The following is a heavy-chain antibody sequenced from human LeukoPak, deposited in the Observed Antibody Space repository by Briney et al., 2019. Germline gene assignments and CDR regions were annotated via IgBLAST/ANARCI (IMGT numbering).Heavy chain of an antibody. Sequence: GGSLRLSCAASGFIFSSYSMNWVRKAPGKGLEYVSSISGSGNYIYHADSVKGRFTISRDNAKNSLYLQMNGLRAEDTAVYYCATVTQRERAAARNFGYYYYGMDVWGRGTTVTVSS. CDR2: ISGSGNYI. D-gene: IGHD6-13*01. V-gene: IGHV3-21*01. J-gene: IGHJ6*02. CDR3: ATVTQRERAAARNFGYYYYGMDV. CDR1: GFIFSSYS.